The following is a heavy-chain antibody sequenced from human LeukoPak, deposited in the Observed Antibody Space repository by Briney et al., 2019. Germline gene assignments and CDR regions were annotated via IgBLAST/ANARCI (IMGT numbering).Heavy chain of an antibody. CDR2: ISYDGSNK. Sequence: PGGSLRLSCAASGFTFSSYWMSWVRQAPGKGLEWVAVISYDGSNKYYADSVKGRFTISRDNSKNTLYLQMNSLRAEDTAVYYCAKDSGGFGELGYFDYWGQGTLVTVSS. D-gene: IGHD3-10*01. J-gene: IGHJ4*02. CDR3: AKDSGGFGELGYFDY. CDR1: GFTFSSYW. V-gene: IGHV3-30*18.